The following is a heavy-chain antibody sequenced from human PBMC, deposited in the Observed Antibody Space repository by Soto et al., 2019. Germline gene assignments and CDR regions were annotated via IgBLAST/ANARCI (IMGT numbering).Heavy chain of an antibody. CDR3: ARGSFYYYGMDV. CDR1: GYTFTGYY. CDR2: INPNSGGT. J-gene: IGHJ6*02. Sequence: ASVKVSCKASGYTFTGYYMHWVRQAPGQGLEWMGWINPNSGGTNYAQKFQGWVTMTRDTCISTAYMELSRLRSDDTAVYYCARGSFYYYGMDVWGQATTVTVS. V-gene: IGHV1-2*04. D-gene: IGHD2-15*01.